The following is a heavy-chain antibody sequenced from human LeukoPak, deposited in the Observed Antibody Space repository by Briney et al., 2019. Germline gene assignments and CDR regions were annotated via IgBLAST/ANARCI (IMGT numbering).Heavy chain of an antibody. J-gene: IGHJ4*02. CDR2: IYTSGST. CDR3: AREGQLVRGFDY. Sequence: PSETLSLTCTVSGGSISSYYWSWIRQPAGKGREWIGRIYTSGSTNYNPSLKSRVTMSVDTSKNQFSLTLSYVTAADTAVYYCAREGQLVRGFDYWGQGTLVTVSS. D-gene: IGHD6-6*01. CDR1: GGSISSYY. V-gene: IGHV4-4*07.